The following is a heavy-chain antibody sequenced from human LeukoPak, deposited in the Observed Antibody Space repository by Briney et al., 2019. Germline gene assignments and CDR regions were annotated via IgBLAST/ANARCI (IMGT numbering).Heavy chain of an antibody. CDR1: GYSFTNYW. CDR2: IYPGDSDT. Sequence: GESLKISCEGSGYSFTNYWIGWVRQMPGKGLESMGIIYPGDSDTRYSPSFQGQVTISADKSINTAYLQWSSLKASDTAMYYCARQDTQGYFDLWGRGTLVTVSS. J-gene: IGHJ2*01. CDR3: ARQDTQGYFDL. V-gene: IGHV5-51*01.